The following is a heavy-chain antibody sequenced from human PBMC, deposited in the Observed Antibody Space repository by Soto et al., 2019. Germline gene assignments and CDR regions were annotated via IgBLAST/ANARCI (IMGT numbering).Heavy chain of an antibody. V-gene: IGHV1-69*06. Sequence: QVQLVQSGAEVKKPGSSVKVSCKASGGTFSSYALSWVRQAPGQGLEWMGGIIPIFGTANYAQKFQGSVTITADKSTNTAYMELSSLRSEDTAVYYCARDPRVGIAGRPGHYYYGMDVWGQGTTVTVSS. J-gene: IGHJ6*02. CDR2: IIPIFGTA. CDR3: ARDPRVGIAGRPGHYYYGMDV. D-gene: IGHD6-6*01. CDR1: GGTFSSYA.